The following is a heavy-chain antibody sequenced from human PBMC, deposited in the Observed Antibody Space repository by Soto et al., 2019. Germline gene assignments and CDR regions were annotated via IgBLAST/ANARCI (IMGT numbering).Heavy chain of an antibody. Sequence: QVQLVQSGAEVTRPGASVKVSCKASGYSFISHYIHWVRQAPGQGLECMGFINPSGGSATLAQKSQARVTMPRDTSPSTGCLELSILRSEVGPLYYWSRAFLGSQLSPIYFEVWGQGTLVTVPP. J-gene: IGHJ4*02. CDR3: SRAFLGSQLSPIYFEV. V-gene: IGHV1-46*01. CDR1: GYSFISHY. D-gene: IGHD3-22*01. CDR2: INPSGGSA.